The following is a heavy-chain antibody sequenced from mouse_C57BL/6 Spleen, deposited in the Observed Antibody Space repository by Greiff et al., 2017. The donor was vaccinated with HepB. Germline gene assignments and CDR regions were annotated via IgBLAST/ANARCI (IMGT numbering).Heavy chain of an antibody. D-gene: IGHD1-1*01. V-gene: IGHV10-3*01. Sequence: EVKLVESGGGLVQPKGSLKLSCAASGFTFNTYAMHWVRQAPGKGLEWVARIRSKSSNYATYYADSVKDRFTISRDDSQSMLYLQMNNLKTEDTAMYYCVREGLCITTVVGDPYFDYWGQGTTLTVSS. J-gene: IGHJ2*01. CDR1: GFTFNTYA. CDR3: VREGLCITTVVGDPYFDY. CDR2: IRSKSSNYAT.